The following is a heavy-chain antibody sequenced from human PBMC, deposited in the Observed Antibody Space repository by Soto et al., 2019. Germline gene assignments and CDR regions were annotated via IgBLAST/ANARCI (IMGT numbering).Heavy chain of an antibody. Sequence: ASVKVSCKASGYTFTSYDINWVRQATGQGLEWMGWMNPNSGNTGYAQKFQGRVTMTRNTSISTAYMELSSLRSEDTAVYYCARDRYEFWSGFPYYYYMDVWGKGTTVTVSS. D-gene: IGHD3-3*01. V-gene: IGHV1-8*01. CDR3: ARDRYEFWSGFPYYYYMDV. J-gene: IGHJ6*03. CDR2: MNPNSGNT. CDR1: GYTFTSYD.